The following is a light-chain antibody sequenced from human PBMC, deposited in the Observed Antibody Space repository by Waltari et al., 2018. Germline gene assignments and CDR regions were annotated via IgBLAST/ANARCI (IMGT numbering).Light chain of an antibody. Sequence: ENVLTQSPGTLSLSPGERATLSCRASQSVTSSSLAWYQQKPGQAPRLLISGASSRATDIPDRFSGSGSGTDFTLTISRLEPEDFAVYYCQQYGSLPHTFGQGTNLEIK. CDR3: QQYGSLPHT. V-gene: IGKV3-20*01. J-gene: IGKJ2*01. CDR1: QSVTSSS. CDR2: GAS.